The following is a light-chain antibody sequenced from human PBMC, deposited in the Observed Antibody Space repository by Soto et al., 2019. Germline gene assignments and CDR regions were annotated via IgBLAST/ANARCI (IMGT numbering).Light chain of an antibody. CDR3: LQGTHWPWT. V-gene: IGKV2-30*01. J-gene: IGKJ1*01. CDR2: KVS. Sequence: EVVMTQSPLSLPVTLGQPASISCWSSQSLVYSDGNTYLSWFHQRPGQSPRRLISKVSNRDSGVPDRFSGGGSGPDFTLKISRVEAEDVGVYYCLQGTHWPWTFGQGTKVAIK. CDR1: QSLVYSDGNTY.